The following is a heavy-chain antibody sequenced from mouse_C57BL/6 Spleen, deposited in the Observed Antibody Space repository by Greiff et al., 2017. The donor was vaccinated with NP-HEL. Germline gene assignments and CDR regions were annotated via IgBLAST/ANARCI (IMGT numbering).Heavy chain of an antibody. D-gene: IGHD2-3*01. CDR2: IDPENGDT. V-gene: IGHV14-4*01. CDR1: GFNIKDDY. CDR3: TTSDGYYHYFDY. J-gene: IGHJ2*01. Sequence: VQLQQSGAELVRPGASVKLSCTASGFNIKDDYMHWVMQRPEQGLEWIGWIDPENGDTEYASKFQGKATITADTSSNTAYLQLSSLTSEDTAVYYCTTSDGYYHYFDYWGQGTTLTVSS.